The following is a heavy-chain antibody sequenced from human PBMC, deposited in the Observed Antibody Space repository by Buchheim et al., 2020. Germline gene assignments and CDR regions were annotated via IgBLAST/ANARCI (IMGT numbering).Heavy chain of an antibody. V-gene: IGHV4-59*01. CDR3: ATFTYGLGHDF. D-gene: IGHD2-8*01. J-gene: IGHJ4*02. Sequence: QVQLLESGPGRVKPSETLSLTCTVSGGSIKRYYWSWIRQPPGKRPEWIGYIFYTGGTNYNPSLKSRVIISVDPSKNQSSLRLNSVTAADTAVYYCATFTYGLGHDFWGQGTL. CDR1: GGSIKRYY. CDR2: IFYTGGT.